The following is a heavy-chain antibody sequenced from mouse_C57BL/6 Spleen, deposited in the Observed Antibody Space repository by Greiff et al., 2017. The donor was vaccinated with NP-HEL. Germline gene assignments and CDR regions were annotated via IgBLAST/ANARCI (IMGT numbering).Heavy chain of an antibody. Sequence: VKLMESGAELVRPGTSVKVSCKASGYAFTNYLIEWVKQRPGQGLEWIGVIIPGSGGTNYNEKFKGKATLTADKSSSTAYMQLSSLTSEDSAVYFCARSGDYDGFDYWGQGTTLTVSS. CDR1: GYAFTNYL. J-gene: IGHJ2*01. CDR3: ARSGDYDGFDY. D-gene: IGHD2-4*01. V-gene: IGHV1-54*01. CDR2: IIPGSGGT.